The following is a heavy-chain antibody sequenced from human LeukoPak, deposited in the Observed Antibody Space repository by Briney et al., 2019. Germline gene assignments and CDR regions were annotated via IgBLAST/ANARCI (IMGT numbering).Heavy chain of an antibody. J-gene: IGHJ5*02. CDR2: IRYDGSNK. CDR3: AKDLVGYQLSMNWFDP. Sequence: GGSLRLSCTASGFSFGDSGLSWVRQAPGKGLEWVAFIRYDGSNKYYADSVKGRFTISRDNSKNTLYLQMNSLGAEDTAVYYCAKDLVGYQLSMNWFDPWGQGTLGTVSS. CDR1: GFSFGDSG. V-gene: IGHV3-30*02. D-gene: IGHD2-2*01.